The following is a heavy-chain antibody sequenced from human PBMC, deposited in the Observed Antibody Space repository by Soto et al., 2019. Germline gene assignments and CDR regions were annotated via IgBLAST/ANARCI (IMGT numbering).Heavy chain of an antibody. D-gene: IGHD5-18*01. CDR1: GGTFSSYA. J-gene: IGHJ6*02. Sequence: SVKVSCKASGGTFSSYAISWVRQAPGQGLEWMGGIIPIFGTANYAQKFQGRVTITADESTSTAYMELSSLRSEDTAVYYCARRIQLWSNVYYYGMDVWGQGTTVTVSS. CDR3: ARRIQLWSNVYYYGMDV. V-gene: IGHV1-69*13. CDR2: IIPIFGTA.